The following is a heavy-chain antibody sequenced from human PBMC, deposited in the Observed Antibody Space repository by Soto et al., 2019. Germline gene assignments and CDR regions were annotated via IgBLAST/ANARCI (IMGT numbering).Heavy chain of an antibody. CDR1: GFTFSSYG. Sequence: QVQLVESGGGVGQPGRSLRLSCAASGFTFSSYGMHWVRQAPGKGLEWVAVIWYDGSNKYYADSVNGRFTISRDNSKNTFYLQMYSMRSEDTAVYYCARVEGLLFLEWSYYGMYVLGQGTTVTVFS. D-gene: IGHD3-3*01. V-gene: IGHV3-33*01. J-gene: IGHJ6*02. CDR3: ARVEGLLFLEWSYYGMYV. CDR2: IWYDGSNK.